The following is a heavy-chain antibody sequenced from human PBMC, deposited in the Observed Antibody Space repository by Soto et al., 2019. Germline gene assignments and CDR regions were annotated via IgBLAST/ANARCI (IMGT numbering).Heavy chain of an antibody. CDR1: GGSISSGGYY. J-gene: IGHJ5*02. CDR3: ARCSLVVIPVPGFDP. D-gene: IGHD2-15*01. CDR2: IYYNGNT. Sequence: SETLSLTCTVSGGSISSGGYYWSWIRQHPGRGLEWIGYIYYNGNTYYNPSLKSRVTVSVDTSKNQFSLNVRSVTAADPAVYYCARCSLVVIPVPGFDPWGQGTLVTVSS. V-gene: IGHV4-31*03.